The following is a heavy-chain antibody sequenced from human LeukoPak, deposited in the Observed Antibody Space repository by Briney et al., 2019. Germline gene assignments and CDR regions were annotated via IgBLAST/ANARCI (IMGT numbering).Heavy chain of an antibody. J-gene: IGHJ4*02. D-gene: IGHD3-16*01. V-gene: IGHV4-34*01. CDR1: GGSFSGYY. CDR2: INHSGST. CDR3: ARGRGGSH. Sequence: PSETLSLTCAVYGGSFSGYYWSWIRQPPGKGLEWIGEINHSGSTNYNPSLKSRVTISVDTSKNQFSLKLSSVTAADTAVYYCARGRGGSHWGQGTLVAVSS.